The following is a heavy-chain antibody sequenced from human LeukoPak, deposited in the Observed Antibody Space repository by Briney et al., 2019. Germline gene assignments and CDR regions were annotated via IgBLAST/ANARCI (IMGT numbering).Heavy chain of an antibody. V-gene: IGHV1-18*01. CDR1: VHAFITYG. CDR3: ARVDGVSLNPWYVVF. D-gene: IGHD4-17*01. CDR2: ISPHNGDT. J-gene: IGHJ2*01. Sequence: ASVKVSCKTSVHAFITYGTSWVRPAPGQGLEWMGWISPHNGDTKYAQKFQDRVTMTTDIFTNKAYMELRSLRTDDTAVYYCARVDGVSLNPWYVVFWGRGTLVTVSS.